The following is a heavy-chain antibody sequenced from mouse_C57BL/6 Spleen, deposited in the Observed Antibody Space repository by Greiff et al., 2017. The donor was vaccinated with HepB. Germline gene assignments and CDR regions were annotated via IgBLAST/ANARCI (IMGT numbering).Heavy chain of an antibody. CDR1: GYTFTSYW. Sequence: VQLQQPGAELVRPGPSVKLSCKASGYTFTSYWMHWVKQRPGQGLEWIGVIDPSDSYTNYNQKFKGKATLTVDTSSSTAYMQLSSLTSEDSAVYYCARASNYVNYWGQGTTLTVSS. CDR2: IDPSDSYT. V-gene: IGHV1-59*01. J-gene: IGHJ2*01. D-gene: IGHD2-5*01. CDR3: ARASNYVNY.